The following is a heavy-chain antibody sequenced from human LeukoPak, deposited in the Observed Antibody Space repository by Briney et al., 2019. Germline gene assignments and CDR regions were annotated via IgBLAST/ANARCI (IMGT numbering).Heavy chain of an antibody. J-gene: IGHJ4*02. V-gene: IGHV4-34*01. D-gene: IGHD3-22*01. CDR1: GGSFSGYY. CDR3: ARGRNYYDNSGYYSLIFDH. CDR2: INVGGST. Sequence: SETLSLTCAVSGGSFSGYYWSWIRQPPGKGLEWIGEINVGGSTNYGPSLKSRVTISVDTAKYQFSLTLTSVTAADTAVYYCARGRNYYDNSGYYSLIFDHWGQGTLVTVFS.